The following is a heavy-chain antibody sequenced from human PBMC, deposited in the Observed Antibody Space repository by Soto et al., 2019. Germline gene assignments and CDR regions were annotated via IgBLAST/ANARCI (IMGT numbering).Heavy chain of an antibody. V-gene: IGHV4-34*01. CDR2: INHSGST. D-gene: IGHD2-2*01. CDR1: GGSFSGYY. J-gene: IGHJ4*02. CDR3: ARGLNRSTVGGVY. Sequence: PSETLSLTCAVYGGSFSGYYWSWIRQPPGKGLEWIGEINHSGSTNYNPSLKSRVTISVDTSKNQFSLKLSSVTAADTAVYYCARGLNRSTVGGVYWGQGTLVTVSS.